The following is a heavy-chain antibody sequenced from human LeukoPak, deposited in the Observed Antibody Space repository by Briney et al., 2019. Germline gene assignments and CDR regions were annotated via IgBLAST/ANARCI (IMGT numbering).Heavy chain of an antibody. Sequence: PGGSLRLSCAASGFTFSSYWMHWVRQAPGKGLVWVSRINSDGSSTNYADSVKGRFTISRDNAKNTLYLQMNSLRAEDTAVYYCARGARGSGTASDYWGQGTLVTVSS. CDR1: GFTFSSYW. CDR2: INSDGSST. CDR3: ARGARGSGTASDY. D-gene: IGHD3-10*01. V-gene: IGHV3-74*01. J-gene: IGHJ4*02.